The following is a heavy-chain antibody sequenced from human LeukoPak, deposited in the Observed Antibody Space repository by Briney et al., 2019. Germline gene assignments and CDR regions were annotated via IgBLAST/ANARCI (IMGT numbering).Heavy chain of an antibody. V-gene: IGHV3-30*03. CDR3: ARDHWFGESAFFWFNLPDY. D-gene: IGHD3-10*01. CDR2: ISYNGDNA. CDR1: GFTFSSYG. Sequence: GGSLRLSCLASGFTFSSYGMHWVRQAPGQGLEWVAFISYNGDNAYYADSVKGRFTISRDNSKNTLYLQMNSLRAEDTAVYYCARDHWFGESAFFWFNLPDYWGQGTLVTVSS. J-gene: IGHJ4*02.